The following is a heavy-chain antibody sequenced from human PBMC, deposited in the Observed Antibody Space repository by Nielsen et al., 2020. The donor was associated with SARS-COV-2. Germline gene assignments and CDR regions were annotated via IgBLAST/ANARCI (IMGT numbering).Heavy chain of an antibody. CDR1: GFTFSSYG. Sequence: GGSLRLSCAASGFTFSSYGMHWVRQAPGKGLEWVAVIWYDGSNKYYADSVKGRFTISRDNAKNSLYLQMNSLRAEDTAVYYCARWRLRLGEDAGDYWGQGTLVTVSS. D-gene: IGHD3-16*01. V-gene: IGHV3-33*01. J-gene: IGHJ4*02. CDR2: IWYDGSNK. CDR3: ARWRLRLGEDAGDY.